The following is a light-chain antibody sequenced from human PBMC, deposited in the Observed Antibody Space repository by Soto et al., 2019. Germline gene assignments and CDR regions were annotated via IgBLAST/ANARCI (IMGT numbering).Light chain of an antibody. CDR3: QQRQYWPPIT. CDR1: QSVLYSSNNRNY. Sequence: DIVMTQSPDSLAVSLGERATINCKSSQSVLYSSNNRNYLAWYQQKPGQAPRLLIYDASNRAAGIPARFSGSGSGTDFTLTISSLEPEDFAIYYCQQRQYWPPITFGQGTRLEIK. V-gene: IGKV4-1*01. J-gene: IGKJ5*01. CDR2: DAS.